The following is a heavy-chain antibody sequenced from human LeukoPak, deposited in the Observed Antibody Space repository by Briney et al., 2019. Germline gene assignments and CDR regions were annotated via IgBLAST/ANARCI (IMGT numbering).Heavy chain of an antibody. V-gene: IGHV4-34*01. CDR2: INHSGST. Sequence: PSETLSLTCAVYGGSFSGYYWSWIPQPPGKGVEWIGQINHSGSTNYNPSLESRVTISVDTSKNQFSLKLSSVTAADTAVYYCAGSGWKNYYYYMDVWGKGTTVTVSS. J-gene: IGHJ6*03. CDR1: GGSFSGYY. D-gene: IGHD6-19*01. CDR3: AGSGWKNYYYYMDV.